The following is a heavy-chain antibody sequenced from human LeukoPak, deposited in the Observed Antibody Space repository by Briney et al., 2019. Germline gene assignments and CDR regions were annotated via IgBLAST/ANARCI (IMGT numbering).Heavy chain of an antibody. J-gene: IGHJ4*02. CDR1: GFTFSSSD. V-gene: IGHV3-23*01. Sequence: GGSLRLSCAASGFTFSSSDMSWVRQAPGKGLEWVSEIGGSGGSAYNYYPDSVKGRFTISRDNSKNTLYPQMNSLRAEDTAVYYCAKQLPGGRTFEYWGQGTLVTVSP. D-gene: IGHD1-7*01. CDR3: AKQLPGGRTFEY. CDR2: IGGSGGSAYN.